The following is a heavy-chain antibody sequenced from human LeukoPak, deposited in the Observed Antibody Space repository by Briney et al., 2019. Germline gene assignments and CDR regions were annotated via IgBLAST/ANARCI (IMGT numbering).Heavy chain of an antibody. Sequence: ASVKVSCEASGYTFTSYGISWVRQAPGQGLEWMGWISAYNGNTNYAQNLQGRVTMTTDTSTSTAYMELRSLRSDDTAVYYCATHRGYCSSTSCQNELELDYWGQGTLVTVSS. J-gene: IGHJ4*02. CDR2: ISAYNGNT. V-gene: IGHV1-18*01. D-gene: IGHD2-2*03. CDR1: GYTFTSYG. CDR3: ATHRGYCSSTSCQNELELDY.